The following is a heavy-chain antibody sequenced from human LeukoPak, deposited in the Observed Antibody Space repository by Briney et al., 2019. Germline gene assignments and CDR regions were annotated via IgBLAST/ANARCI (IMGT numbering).Heavy chain of an antibody. CDR1: GGSISSSSYY. CDR3: AREAWFGELFNWFDP. CDR2: IYYSGST. Sequence: KASETLSLTCTVSGGSISSSSYYWGWIRQPPGKGLEWIGSIYYSGSTYYNPSLKSRVTISVDTSKNQFSLKLSSVTAADTAVYYCAREAWFGELFNWFDPWGQGTRVTVSS. V-gene: IGHV4-39*07. D-gene: IGHD3-10*01. J-gene: IGHJ5*02.